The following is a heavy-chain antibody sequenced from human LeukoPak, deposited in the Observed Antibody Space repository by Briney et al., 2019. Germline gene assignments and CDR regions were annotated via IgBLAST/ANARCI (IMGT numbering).Heavy chain of an antibody. J-gene: IGHJ3*02. Sequence: SGGSLRLSCAASGFSVFSNYMTWVRQAPGQGLEWVAVSYRRDTTFYADAVKGRFIISTDSSRKTVYLQMNSLRVDDTAMYYCARIYGNSTIADAFDIWGQGTMVIVSS. CDR3: ARIYGNSTIADAFDI. V-gene: IGHV3-53*01. D-gene: IGHD2-21*01. CDR1: GFSVFSNY. CDR2: SYRRDTT.